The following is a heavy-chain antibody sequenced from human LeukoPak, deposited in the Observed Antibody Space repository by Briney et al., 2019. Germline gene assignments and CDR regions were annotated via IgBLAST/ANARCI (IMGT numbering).Heavy chain of an antibody. Sequence: SETLSLTCTVSGGSISSNSYYWGWIRQPPGKGLEWIGSIYYSGSTFYNPSLKSRVTISVDTSKNQFSLKLSSVTAADTAVYYCARRYGRHYFDYWGQGPLVTVSS. CDR1: GGSISSNSYY. J-gene: IGHJ4*02. CDR2: IYYSGST. D-gene: IGHD3-10*01. V-gene: IGHV4-39*01. CDR3: ARRYGRHYFDY.